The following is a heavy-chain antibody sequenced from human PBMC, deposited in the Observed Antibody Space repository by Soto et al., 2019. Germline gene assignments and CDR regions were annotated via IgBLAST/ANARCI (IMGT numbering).Heavy chain of an antibody. CDR3: AKDSMNYDSSGYDSLDAFDI. CDR1: GFTFSSYA. V-gene: IGHV3-23*01. J-gene: IGHJ3*02. Sequence: PGGSLRLSCAASGFTFSSYAMSWVRQAPGKGLEWISAISGSGGSTYYADSVKGRFTISRDNSKNTPYLQMNSLRAEDTAVYYCAKDSMNYDSSGYDSLDAFDIWGQGTMVTVSS. D-gene: IGHD3-22*01. CDR2: ISGSGGST.